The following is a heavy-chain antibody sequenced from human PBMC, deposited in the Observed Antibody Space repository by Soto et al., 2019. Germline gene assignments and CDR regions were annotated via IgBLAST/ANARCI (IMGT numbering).Heavy chain of an antibody. CDR3: ARGQLWLNY. J-gene: IGHJ4*02. D-gene: IGHD5-18*01. CDR1: GGSISSGGYF. V-gene: IGHV4-31*03. Sequence: QVQLHESGPGLVKPSQTLSLTCTVSGGSISSGGYFWSWIRHHPGKGPEWMGNIYYSGSTSYNPSLRSRLTISIDPSNNQFSLKLTSVTAADTAVYYCARGQLWLNYWGQGTLVTVSS. CDR2: IYYSGST.